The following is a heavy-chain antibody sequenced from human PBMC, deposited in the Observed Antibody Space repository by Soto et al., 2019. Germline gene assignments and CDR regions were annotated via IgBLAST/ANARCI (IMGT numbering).Heavy chain of an antibody. CDR2: IYHSGST. CDR3: ARWRLELRYAFDM. J-gene: IGHJ3*02. D-gene: IGHD1-7*01. CDR1: SGSISSSNW. Sequence: SETLSLTCAVSSGSISSSNWWSWVRQPPGKGLEWIGEIYHSGSTNYNPSLKSRVTISVDKSKNQFSLKLSSVTAADTAVYYCARWRLELRYAFDMWGQGTMVTVSS. V-gene: IGHV4-4*02.